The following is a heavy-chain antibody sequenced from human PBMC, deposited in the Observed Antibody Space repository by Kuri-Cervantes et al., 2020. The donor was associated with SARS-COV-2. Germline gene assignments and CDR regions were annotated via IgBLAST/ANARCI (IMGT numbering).Heavy chain of an antibody. V-gene: IGHV3-21*01. Sequence: GESLKISCAASGFTFNTYSMDWVRQAPGKGLEWVSSISSRSIYIKYADSVKGRFTISRDDAKKSLYPKMNSLRAEDTAMYFCARDYGPGSRFDFWGQGSLVTVSS. J-gene: IGHJ4*02. CDR3: ARDYGPGSRFDF. CDR2: ISSRSIYI. CDR1: GFTFNTYS. D-gene: IGHD3-10*01.